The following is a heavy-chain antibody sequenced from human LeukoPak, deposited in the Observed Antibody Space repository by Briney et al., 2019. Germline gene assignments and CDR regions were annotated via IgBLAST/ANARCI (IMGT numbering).Heavy chain of an antibody. D-gene: IGHD2-15*01. CDR1: GYTFTSYD. CDR3: ARVYCSGGSCSSSQYAVDP. V-gene: IGHV1-8*01. Sequence: ASVKVSCKASGYTFTSYDINWVRQATGQGLEWMGWMNPNSGNTGYAQKFQGRVTMTRNTSIRTAYMELSSLRSEDTAVYYCARVYCSGGSCSSSQYAVDPWGQGTLVTVSS. CDR2: MNPNSGNT. J-gene: IGHJ5*02.